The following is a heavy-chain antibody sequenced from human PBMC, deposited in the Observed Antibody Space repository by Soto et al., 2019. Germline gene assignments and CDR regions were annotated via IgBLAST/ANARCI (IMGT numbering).Heavy chain of an antibody. Sequence: GGSLRLSCAASGFTFSGSAMHWVRQASGKGLEWVGRIRSKANSYATAYAASVKGRFTISRDDPKNTAYLQMNSLKTEDTAVYYCTRLKTYDSSGYYYYYYYGMDVWGQGTTVTVSS. V-gene: IGHV3-73*01. CDR2: IRSKANSYAT. J-gene: IGHJ6*02. D-gene: IGHD3-22*01. CDR3: TRLKTYDSSGYYYYYYYGMDV. CDR1: GFTFSGSA.